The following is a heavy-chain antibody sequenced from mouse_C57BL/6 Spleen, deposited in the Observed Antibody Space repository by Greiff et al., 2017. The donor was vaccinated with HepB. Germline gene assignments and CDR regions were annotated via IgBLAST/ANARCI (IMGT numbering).Heavy chain of an antibody. Sequence: EVQGVESVAELVRPGASVKLSCTASGFNIKNTYMHWVKQRPEKGLEWIGRIDPANGNTKYAPKFQGKATITADTSSNTAYLQLSSLTSEDTTIYYCARTYYSNYDAIDYWGQGTSVTVSS. CDR3: ARTYYSNYDAIDY. J-gene: IGHJ4*01. CDR1: GFNIKNTY. V-gene: IGHV14-3*01. D-gene: IGHD2-5*01. CDR2: IDPANGNT.